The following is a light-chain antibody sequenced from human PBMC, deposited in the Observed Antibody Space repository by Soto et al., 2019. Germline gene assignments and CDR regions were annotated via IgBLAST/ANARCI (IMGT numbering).Light chain of an antibody. J-gene: IGKJ1*01. V-gene: IGKV3-20*01. CDR3: QHYRSSWT. Sequence: EIVLTQSPGTLSLSPGERATLSCRASQSVSSSFLAWYQQKPGQPPRLLIYGTSSRATGIPERFSGSGSGTDFTLTISRLEPEDFAVYYCQHYRSSWTFGRGTKAEVK. CDR1: QSVSSSF. CDR2: GTS.